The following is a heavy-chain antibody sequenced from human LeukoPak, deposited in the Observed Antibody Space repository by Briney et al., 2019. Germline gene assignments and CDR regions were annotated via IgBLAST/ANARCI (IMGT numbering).Heavy chain of an antibody. J-gene: IGHJ6*02. CDR2: INHNGST. CDR1: GGSFSGYY. V-gene: IGHV4-34*01. D-gene: IGHD1-26*01. Sequence: SETLSLTCAVYGGSFSGYYWSWIRQPPGKGLEWIGEINHNGSTNYNPSLKSRVTISVDTSKNQFSLKLSSVTAADTAVYYCARKGGSFYYYYYYGMDVWGQGTTVTVSS. CDR3: ARKGGSFYYYYYYGMDV.